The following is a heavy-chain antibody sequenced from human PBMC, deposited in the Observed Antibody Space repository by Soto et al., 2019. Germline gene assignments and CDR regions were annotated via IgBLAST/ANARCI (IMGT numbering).Heavy chain of an antibody. Sequence: EVQLVESGGGLAQPGGSLRLSCAASGLTFSSYWMTWVRQAPGKGLEWVANIKQDGSEKYYVESVKGRFTISRDNAKNSLYLQLNTLSVADTAVYYCARGESIGDDPWGHGTLVTVSS. V-gene: IGHV3-7*01. CDR3: ARGESIGDDP. CDR1: GLTFSSYW. D-gene: IGHD3-10*01. CDR2: IKQDGSEK. J-gene: IGHJ5*02.